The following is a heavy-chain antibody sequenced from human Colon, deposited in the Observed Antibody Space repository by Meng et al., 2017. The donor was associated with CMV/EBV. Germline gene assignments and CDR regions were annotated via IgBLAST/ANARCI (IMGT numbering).Heavy chain of an antibody. CDR2: TNTAGTST. CDR3: ATVFDY. D-gene: IGHD4-17*01. J-gene: IGHJ4*02. CDR1: GFIFSSYG. Sequence: GGSLRFSCAASGFIFSSYGMSWVRQAPGKGLVWVSGTNTAGTSTYYADSVKGRFTISRDNAKNTLYLQMNSLRAEDTAVYYCATVFDYWGQGTLVTVSS. V-gene: IGHV3-74*01.